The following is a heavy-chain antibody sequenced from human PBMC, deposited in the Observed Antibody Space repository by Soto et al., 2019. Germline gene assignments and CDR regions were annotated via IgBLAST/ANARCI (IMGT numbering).Heavy chain of an antibody. CDR3: ARVGRYGWDFDH. D-gene: IGHD5-18*01. V-gene: IGHV3-7*01. Sequence: GGSLRLSCAASEFSFRSYWMTWVRQAPGKGLEWVALINEDGSQKYYVGSVKGRFIISRDNAKDSVYMQMNSLRAGDTAVYFCARVGRYGWDFDHWGQGTLATVSS. CDR2: INEDGSQK. J-gene: IGHJ4*02. CDR1: EFSFRSYW.